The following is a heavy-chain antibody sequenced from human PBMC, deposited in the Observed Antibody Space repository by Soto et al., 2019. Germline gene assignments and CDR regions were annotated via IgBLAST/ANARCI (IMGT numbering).Heavy chain of an antibody. CDR1: GGSISSYY. D-gene: IGHD3-16*01. V-gene: IGHV4-59*01. Sequence: QVQLQESGPGLVKPSETLSLTCTGSGGSISSYYWSWIRQPPGQGLEWIGYIYYSGSTNYDPSLKSRVNISVDSSKNQFYLKLSSVTAADTAVYYCARTLFGWGSWCYPWGQGTLVTVAS. CDR3: ARTLFGWGSWCYP. CDR2: IYYSGST. J-gene: IGHJ5*02.